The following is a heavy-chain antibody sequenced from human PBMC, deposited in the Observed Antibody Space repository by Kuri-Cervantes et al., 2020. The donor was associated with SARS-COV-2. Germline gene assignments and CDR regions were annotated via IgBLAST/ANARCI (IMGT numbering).Heavy chain of an antibody. Sequence: SETLSLTCTVSGGSISSYYWSWIRQPPGKGLEWIGEINHSGSTNYNPSLKSRVTISVDTSKNQFSLKLSSVTAADTAVYYCARGEVYYGSGSYFAWGQGTLVTVSS. D-gene: IGHD3-10*01. CDR1: GGSISSYY. V-gene: IGHV4-34*01. J-gene: IGHJ5*02. CDR2: INHSGST. CDR3: ARGEVYYGSGSYFA.